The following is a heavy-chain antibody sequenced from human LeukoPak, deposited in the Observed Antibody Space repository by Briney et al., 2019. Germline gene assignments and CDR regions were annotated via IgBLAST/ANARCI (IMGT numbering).Heavy chain of an antibody. D-gene: IGHD3-3*01. CDR1: GGTFSSYG. CDR3: ARESQPQWLLSHYYYYYGMDV. CDR2: ISAYNGNT. J-gene: IGHJ6*02. V-gene: IGHV1-18*01. Sequence: ASVKVSCKASGGTFSSYGISWVRQAPGQGLEWMGWISAYNGNTNYAQKLQGRVTMTTDTSTSTAYMELRSLRSDDTAEYYCARESQPQWLLSHYYYYYGMDVWGQGTTVTVSS.